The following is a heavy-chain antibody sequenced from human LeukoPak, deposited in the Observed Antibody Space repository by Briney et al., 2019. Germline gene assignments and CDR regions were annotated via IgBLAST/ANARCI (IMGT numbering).Heavy chain of an antibody. J-gene: IGHJ4*02. Sequence: QSGGSLRLSCAASGFTFSIYGMGWVRQAPGKGLEWVAVVSYDGSYKYYADSVKGRFTISRDNSKNTLYLQMNSLRAEDTAVYYCARAPGYGAAYYFDYWGQGTLVTVSS. CDR2: VSYDGSYK. CDR1: GFTFSIYG. V-gene: IGHV3-30*03. D-gene: IGHD1-1*01. CDR3: ARAPGYGAAYYFDY.